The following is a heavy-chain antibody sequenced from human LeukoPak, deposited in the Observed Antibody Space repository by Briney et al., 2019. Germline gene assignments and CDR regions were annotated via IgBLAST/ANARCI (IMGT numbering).Heavy chain of an antibody. D-gene: IGHD6-19*01. CDR2: IIPIFGTA. CDR1: GGTFSSYA. CDR3: ARVGSAVAGTDFDY. J-gene: IGHJ4*02. V-gene: IGHV1-69*13. Sequence: SVKVSCKASGGTFSSYAISWVRQAPGQGLEWMGGIIPIFGTANYAQKFQGRVTITADESTSTAYMELSSLRSEDTAVYYCARVGSAVAGTDFDYWGQGTLVTVSS.